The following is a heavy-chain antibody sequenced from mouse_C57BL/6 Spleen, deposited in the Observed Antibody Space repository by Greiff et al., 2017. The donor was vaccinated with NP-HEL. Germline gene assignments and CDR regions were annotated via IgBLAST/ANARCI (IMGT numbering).Heavy chain of an antibody. Sequence: QVQLQQSGAELARPGASVKMSCTASGYSFTSYTMHWVQQRPGPGLEWIGYINPSSGYTKYNQKFKDKATLTADKSSSTAYMQLSSLTSEDSAVYYCARHTTVYFDYRGKGTTLTVSS. CDR2: INPSSGYT. CDR3: ARHTTVYFDY. V-gene: IGHV1-4*01. D-gene: IGHD1-1*01. CDR1: GYSFTSYT. J-gene: IGHJ2*01.